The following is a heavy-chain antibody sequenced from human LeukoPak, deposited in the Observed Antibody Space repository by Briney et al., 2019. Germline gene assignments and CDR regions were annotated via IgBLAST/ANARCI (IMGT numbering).Heavy chain of an antibody. CDR3: ARGSVPAVVYGYDPTFDY. Sequence: GASVKVSCKASGGTFSSYAISWVRQAPGQGLEWMGGIIPIFGTANYAQKFQGRVTITADESTSTAYMELSSLRSEDTAVYYCARGSVPAVVYGYDPTFDYWGQGTLVTVSS. J-gene: IGHJ4*02. CDR1: GGTFSSYA. V-gene: IGHV1-69*13. D-gene: IGHD5-12*01. CDR2: IIPIFGTA.